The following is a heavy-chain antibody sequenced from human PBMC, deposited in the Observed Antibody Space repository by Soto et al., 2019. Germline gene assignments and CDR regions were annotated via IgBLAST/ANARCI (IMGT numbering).Heavy chain of an antibody. Sequence: GESLKISCMGSGYSFTSYWIGWVRQMPGKGLEWMGIIYPGDSDTRDSPSFQGQVTISADKSISTAYLQWSSLKASDTAMYYCARRRTYSSSWYYFDYWGQGTLVTVSS. CDR3: ARRRTYSSSWYYFDY. V-gene: IGHV5-51*01. J-gene: IGHJ4*02. CDR2: IYPGDSDT. D-gene: IGHD6-13*01. CDR1: GYSFTSYW.